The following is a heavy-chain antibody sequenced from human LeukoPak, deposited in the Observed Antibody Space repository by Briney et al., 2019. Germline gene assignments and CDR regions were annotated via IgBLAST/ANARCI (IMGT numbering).Heavy chain of an antibody. CDR2: ISSGGDIM. J-gene: IGHJ4*02. V-gene: IGHV3-11*04. D-gene: IGHD3-10*01. CDR1: GLRFSDYY. Sequence: PGGSLRLSCAASGLRFSDYYVSWIRQAPGKGLQWVSYISSGGDIMHYADSVKGRFTISRDNAKNSLYLQMNSLRAEDTAVYYCARDPTYGSGTTNYWGQGTLVTVSS. CDR3: ARDPTYGSGTTNY.